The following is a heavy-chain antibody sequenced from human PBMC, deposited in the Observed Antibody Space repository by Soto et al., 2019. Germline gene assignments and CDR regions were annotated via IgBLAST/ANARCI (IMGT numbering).Heavy chain of an antibody. CDR1: GYTFTSHD. CDR3: ARRQNHDHAWYFDL. J-gene: IGHJ2*01. Sequence: QVQLVQSGAEVKKPGASVTVSCKASGYTFTSHDINWVRQITGQGLEWMGWMSPNNGHTGYAQNFQGRVSMTMNTSISTAYMEVTGLRSDDTAVYYCARRQNHDHAWYFDLWGRGTPLTVSS. V-gene: IGHV1-8*01. CDR2: MSPNNGHT.